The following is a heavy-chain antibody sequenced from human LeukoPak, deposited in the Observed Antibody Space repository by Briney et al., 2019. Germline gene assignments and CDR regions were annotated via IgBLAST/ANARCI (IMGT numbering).Heavy chain of an antibody. CDR3: ARGGGMRSWYDFDY. CDR2: IVVGSGNT. J-gene: IGHJ4*02. V-gene: IGHV1-58*01. Sequence: GTSVKVSCKASGFTFTSSAVQWVRQARGQRLEWIGWIVVGSGNTNYAQKFQERVTITRDMSTSTAYMELSSLRSEDTAVYYCARGGGMRSWYDFDYWGQGTLVTVSS. D-gene: IGHD6-13*01. CDR1: GFTFTSSA.